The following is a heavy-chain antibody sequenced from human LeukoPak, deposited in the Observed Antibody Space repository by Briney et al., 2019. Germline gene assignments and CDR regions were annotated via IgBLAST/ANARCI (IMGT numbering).Heavy chain of an antibody. Sequence: GGSLRLSCAASGFTFSSYGMHWVRPAPGKGLEWVAFIRYDGSNKYYADSVKGRFTISRDNSKNTLYLQMNSLRAEDTAVYYCARDYCSGGSCYFVDYWGQGTLVTVSS. J-gene: IGHJ4*02. V-gene: IGHV3-30*02. D-gene: IGHD2-15*01. CDR2: IRYDGSNK. CDR1: GFTFSSYG. CDR3: ARDYCSGGSCYFVDY.